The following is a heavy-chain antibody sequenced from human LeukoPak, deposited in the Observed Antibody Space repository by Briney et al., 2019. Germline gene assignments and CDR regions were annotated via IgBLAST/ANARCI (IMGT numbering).Heavy chain of an antibody. J-gene: IGHJ4*02. D-gene: IGHD1-1*01. CDR1: GGSICSGGYS. CDR2: IYHSGST. V-gene: IGHV4-30-2*01. Sequence: PSETLSLTCAVSGGSICSGGYSWSWIRQPPGKGLEWIGYIYHSGSTYYNPSLKSRVTISVDRSKNQFSLKLSSVTAADTAVYYCARQNDRSHDYWGQGTLVTVSS. CDR3: ARQNDRSHDY.